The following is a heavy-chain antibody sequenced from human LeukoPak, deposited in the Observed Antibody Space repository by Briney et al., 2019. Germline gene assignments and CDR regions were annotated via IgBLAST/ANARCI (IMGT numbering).Heavy chain of an antibody. CDR3: ASKGYSSSSFGQLILFDY. CDR2: ISYSGTT. D-gene: IGHD6-6*01. J-gene: IGHJ4*02. Sequence: PSETLSLTCTVSGGSISSYYWSWIRQPPGKGLEWIGYISYSGTTNYNPSLKSRVTISVDTSKNQFSLKLSSVTAADTAVYYCASKGYSSSSFGQLILFDYWGQGTLVTVSS. V-gene: IGHV4-59*12. CDR1: GGSISSYY.